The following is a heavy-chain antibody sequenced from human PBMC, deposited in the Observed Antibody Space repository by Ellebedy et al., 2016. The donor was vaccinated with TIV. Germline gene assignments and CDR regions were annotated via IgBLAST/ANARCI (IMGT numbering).Heavy chain of an antibody. CDR2: FSYDGTDK. V-gene: IGHV3-30*03. CDR3: ARVFQSYGFDY. Sequence: GESLKISCAASGFTFSSYGMHWVRQAPGKGLEWVAFFSYDGTDKYYADSVKGRSTISRDKSKNSVFLQMNSLRAEDTAVYYCARVFQSYGFDYWGQGTLVTVSS. CDR1: GFTFSSYG. J-gene: IGHJ4*02. D-gene: IGHD5-18*01.